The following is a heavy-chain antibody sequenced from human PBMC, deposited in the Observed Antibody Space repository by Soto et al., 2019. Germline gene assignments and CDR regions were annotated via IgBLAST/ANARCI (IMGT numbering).Heavy chain of an antibody. CDR1: GGTCSGYG. Sequence: GVSLRLPNRAAGGTCSGYGVRWVRQDPGKGLEWVSVISGSGGSTYYADAVKGRFTISRDNSKHTLYLQMRSLRAEETAVYYCAKDVRDSSSWFYLDYPGQPPLLTLSS. CDR2: ISGSGGST. CDR3: AKDVRDSSSWFYLDY. J-gene: IGHJ4*02. D-gene: IGHD6-13*01. V-gene: IGHV3-23*01.